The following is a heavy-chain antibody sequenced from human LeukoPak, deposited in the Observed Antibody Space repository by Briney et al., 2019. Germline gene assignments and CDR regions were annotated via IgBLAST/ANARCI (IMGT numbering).Heavy chain of an antibody. Sequence: ASETLSLTCTVSGGSISSSTYYWCWIRQPPGKGLEWIGSIYYSGSTYYNPSLKSRVTISEDTSKNQFSLKMSSVTAADTVVYYCVRESYYYGMDVWGQGTTVTVSS. CDR1: GGSISSSTYY. CDR2: IYYSGST. V-gene: IGHV4-39*07. J-gene: IGHJ6*02. CDR3: VRESYYYGMDV.